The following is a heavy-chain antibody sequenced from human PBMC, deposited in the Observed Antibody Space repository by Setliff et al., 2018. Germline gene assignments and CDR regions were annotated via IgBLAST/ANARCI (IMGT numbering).Heavy chain of an antibody. CDR2: VYYSGTA. D-gene: IGHD2-15*01. CDR1: GGPFSGAS. CDR3: ARENGYCSGGACYFMFDY. J-gene: IGHJ4*02. Sequence: SETLSLTCTVSGGPFSGASIWSWIRQPPGKGLEFIGYVYYSGTAKYDPSLESRAIMSVDASKNQISLKLNSVTAADTAMYYCARENGYCSGGACYFMFDYWGQGTLVTVSS. V-gene: IGHV4-59*01.